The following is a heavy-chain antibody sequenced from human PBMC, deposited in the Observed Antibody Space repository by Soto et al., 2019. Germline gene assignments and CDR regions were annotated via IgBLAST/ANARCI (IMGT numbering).Heavy chain of an antibody. CDR1: GFTFSSYA. CDR3: ARAGKTVKDGMDV. D-gene: IGHD2-21*02. V-gene: IGHV3-74*02. J-gene: IGHJ6*02. Sequence: EVQLLESGGGLVQPGGSLRLSCAASGFTFSSYAMSWVRQAPGKGLEWVSRINSDGSSTSYADSVKGRFTISRDNAKNTLYLQMNSLRAEDTAVYYCARAGKTVKDGMDVWGQGTTVTVSS. CDR2: INSDGSST.